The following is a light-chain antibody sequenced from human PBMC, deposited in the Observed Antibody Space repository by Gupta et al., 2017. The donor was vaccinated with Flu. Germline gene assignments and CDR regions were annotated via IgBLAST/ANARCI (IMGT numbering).Light chain of an antibody. CDR2: GTS. V-gene: IGKV3-20*01. J-gene: IGKJ2*01. CDR1: ETVNNNF. Sequence: LAQSPGILSVSPGERVTLSCRAGETVNNNFLVWYQQQLGQAPRVLIYGTSKRAPGIPDRFSGGGSGTDFTLTIDSLEPEDCAWYYCHQDKTSPYTFGQGTKLEL. CDR3: HQDKTSPYT.